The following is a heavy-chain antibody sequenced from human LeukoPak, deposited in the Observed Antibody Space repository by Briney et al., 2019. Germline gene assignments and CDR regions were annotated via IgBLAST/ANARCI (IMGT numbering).Heavy chain of an antibody. CDR1: GGSISSGGYY. Sequence: SQTLSLTCTVSGGSISSGGYYWSWIRQHPGKGLEWIGFIYYSGSTYYNPSLKSRVTISVDTSKNQFSLKLSSVTAADTAVYYCARGSVGALLDWNYWGQGTLVTVSS. J-gene: IGHJ4*02. CDR2: IYYSGST. D-gene: IGHD1-26*01. V-gene: IGHV4-31*03. CDR3: ARGSVGALLDWNY.